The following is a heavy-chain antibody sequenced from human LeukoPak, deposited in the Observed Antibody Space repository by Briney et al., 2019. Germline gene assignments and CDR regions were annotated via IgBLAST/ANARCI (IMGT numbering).Heavy chain of an antibody. J-gene: IGHJ6*02. CDR3: ARPLSNGYFHDSGGYYPYAMDV. Sequence: GRSLRLSCAASGFTFSTSTMHWVRQAPGKGLEWVAVISYDGSNKFYADSVKGRFAISRDNSKNTLYLQTNSLRGYDSAVYYCARPLSNGYFHDSGGYYPYAMDVWGQGTTVTVSS. D-gene: IGHD3-22*01. CDR2: ISYDGSNK. CDR1: GFTFSTST. V-gene: IGHV3-30*09.